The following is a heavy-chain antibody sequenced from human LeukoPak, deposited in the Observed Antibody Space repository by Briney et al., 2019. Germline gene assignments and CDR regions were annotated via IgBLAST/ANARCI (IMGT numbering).Heavy chain of an antibody. CDR1: GFIFSSYW. J-gene: IGHJ4*02. Sequence: GGSLRLSCAASGFIFSSYWMSWVRQAPGKGLEWVANIKQDGSEKYYVDSVKGRFTISRDNAKNSLYLQMNSLRVEDTAVYYCARGPNYGSRSDYFDYWGQGTLVTVSS. V-gene: IGHV3-7*03. D-gene: IGHD3-10*01. CDR3: ARGPNYGSRSDYFDY. CDR2: IKQDGSEK.